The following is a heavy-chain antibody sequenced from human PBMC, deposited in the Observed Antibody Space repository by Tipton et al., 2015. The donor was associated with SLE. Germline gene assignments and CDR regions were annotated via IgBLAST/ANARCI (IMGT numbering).Heavy chain of an antibody. V-gene: IGHV4-61*09. D-gene: IGHD1-26*01. Sequence: TLSLTCTVSGGSISSGSYYWSWIRQPAGKGLEWIGYIYTSGSTNYNPSLKSRVTISVDTSKNQFSLKLSSVTAADTAVYYCAGEGGSPHYGMDVWGQGTT. CDR2: IYTSGST. CDR3: AGEGGSPHYGMDV. CDR1: GGSISSGSYY. J-gene: IGHJ6*02.